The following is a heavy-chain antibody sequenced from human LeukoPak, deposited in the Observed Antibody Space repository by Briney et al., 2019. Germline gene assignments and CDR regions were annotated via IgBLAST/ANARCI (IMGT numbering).Heavy chain of an antibody. CDR3: ARDFEERGYYWADFDY. CDR1: GFTFSHYS. V-gene: IGHV3-21*01. CDR2: IGASSSYI. J-gene: IGHJ4*02. Sequence: PGGSLRLSCAASGFTFSHYSMNWVGQAPRKGVEWVACIGASSSYIYYADSLKGRFTTSRDNANNALYLQMNSLRAEDPAVYYCARDFEERGYYWADFDYWGQGTLVTVSS. D-gene: IGHD3-22*01.